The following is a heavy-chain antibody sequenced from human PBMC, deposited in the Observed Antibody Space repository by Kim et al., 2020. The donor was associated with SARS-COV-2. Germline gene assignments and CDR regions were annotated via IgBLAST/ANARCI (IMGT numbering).Heavy chain of an antibody. D-gene: IGHD4-17*01. CDR2: INPSDDGT. CDR3: AREIQGPNYADHRGFDP. CDR1: GYSFTKFY. J-gene: IGHJ5*02. V-gene: IGHV1-46*01. Sequence: ASVKVSCKASGYSFTKFYLHWVRQAPGQGLEWMGVINPSDDGTTYAPRFKGRVTMTSDTSTSTVYLELRSLRYEDMAVYYCAREIQGPNYADHRGFDPWGQGTLVTV.